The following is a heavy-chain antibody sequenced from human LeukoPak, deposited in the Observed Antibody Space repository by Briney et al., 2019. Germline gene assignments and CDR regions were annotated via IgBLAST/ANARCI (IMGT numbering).Heavy chain of an antibody. V-gene: IGHV4-61*01. J-gene: IGHJ4*02. CDR1: GGSVSSGSYY. D-gene: IGHD5-18*01. CDR2: IYYSGST. CDR3: ARTHSYGYFFNVPTYYFDY. Sequence: SETLSLTCTVSGGSVSSGSYYWSWIRQPPGKGLEWIGYIYYSGSTNYNPSLKSRVTISVDTSKNQFPLKLSSVTAADTAVYYCARTHSYGYFFNVPTYYFDYWGQGTLATVSS.